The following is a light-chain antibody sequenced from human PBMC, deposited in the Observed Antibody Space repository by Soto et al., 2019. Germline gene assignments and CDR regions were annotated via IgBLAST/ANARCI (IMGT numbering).Light chain of an antibody. J-gene: IGLJ3*02. CDR2: KNK. CDR3: TVGDDRRSGRV. V-gene: IGLV1-47*01. Sequence: QSVLTQPPSASGAPGQRVTVSCSGSNSNIGGNYVYWYQQLPGTAPKLLIYKNKQRPSGVPERFSVSKSGTSASLAISGLRSEYEADYYCTVGDDRRSGRVFGGGTKVTVL. CDR1: NSNIGGNY.